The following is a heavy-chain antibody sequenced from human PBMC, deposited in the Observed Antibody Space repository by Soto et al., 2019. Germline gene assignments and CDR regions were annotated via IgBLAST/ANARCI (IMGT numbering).Heavy chain of an antibody. CDR3: TSSALIDYYYYGMDV. D-gene: IGHD3-22*01. CDR1: GFTFSGSA. CDR2: IRSKANSYAT. Sequence: PGGSLRLSCAASGFTFSGSAMHWVRQASGKGLEWVGRIRSKANSYATACAASVKGRFTISRDDSKNTAYLQMNSLKTEDTAVYYCTSSALIDYYYYGMDVWGQGTTVTVSS. J-gene: IGHJ6*02. V-gene: IGHV3-73*01.